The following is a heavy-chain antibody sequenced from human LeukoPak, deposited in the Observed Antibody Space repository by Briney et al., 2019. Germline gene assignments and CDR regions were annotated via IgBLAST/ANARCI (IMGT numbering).Heavy chain of an antibody. D-gene: IGHD3-3*01. Sequence: SVKVSCKASGGTFSSYAISWVRPAPGQGLEWMGGIIPIFGTANYAQKFQGRVTITTDESTSTAYMELSSLRSEDTAVYYCARDTSRIFGVVIPGMDVWGKGTTVTVSS. CDR3: ARDTSRIFGVVIPGMDV. V-gene: IGHV1-69*05. CDR1: GGTFSSYA. J-gene: IGHJ6*04. CDR2: IIPIFGTA.